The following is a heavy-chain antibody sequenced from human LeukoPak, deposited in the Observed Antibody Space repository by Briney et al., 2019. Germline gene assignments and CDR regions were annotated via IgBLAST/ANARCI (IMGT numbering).Heavy chain of an antibody. Sequence: SETLSLTCAVYGGSFSYYYWSWIRQPPGKGLEWIGEINHSGITNYNPSLKSRVTISADTSKNQFSLKLPSVTAADTAVYYCANPARDFADSGAITWWGQGTLVTVSS. CDR2: INHSGIT. D-gene: IGHD4-17*01. CDR1: GGSFSYYY. V-gene: IGHV4-34*01. CDR3: ANPARDFADSGAITW. J-gene: IGHJ4*02.